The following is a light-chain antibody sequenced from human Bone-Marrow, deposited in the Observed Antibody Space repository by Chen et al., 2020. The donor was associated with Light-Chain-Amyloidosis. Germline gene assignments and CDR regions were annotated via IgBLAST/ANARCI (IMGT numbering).Light chain of an antibody. J-gene: IGLJ1*01. CDR1: RSNIGINY. Sequence: QSVLTQPPSTSGPPGQRVTSSCDGARSNIGINYVSWYQHFPGAAPTLLIHRKNLRPSGFPDRFSASKSGTSAFLAISGLRSEDEADYYCVAWAGRLSGYVFDTGTKVIVL. CDR3: VAWAGRLSGYV. CDR2: RKN. V-gene: IGLV1-47*01.